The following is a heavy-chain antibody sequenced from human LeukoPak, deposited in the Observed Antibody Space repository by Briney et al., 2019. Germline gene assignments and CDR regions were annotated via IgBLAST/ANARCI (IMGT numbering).Heavy chain of an antibody. Sequence: ASVEVSCKASGYTFTGYYMHWVRQAPGQGLEWMGWINPNSGGTNYAQKFQGRVTMTRDTSISTAYMELSRLRSDDTAVYYCARGGGGYCSSTSCSGASGMDVWGKGTTVTVSS. CDR2: INPNSGGT. V-gene: IGHV1-2*02. D-gene: IGHD2-2*01. CDR1: GYTFTGYY. J-gene: IGHJ6*04. CDR3: ARGGGGYCSSTSCSGASGMDV.